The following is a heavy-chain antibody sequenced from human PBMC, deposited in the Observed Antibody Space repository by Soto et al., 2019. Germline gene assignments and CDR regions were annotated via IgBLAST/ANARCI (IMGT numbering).Heavy chain of an antibody. J-gene: IGHJ6*02. CDR3: ARRGGYCSSTSCYTSYYGMDV. D-gene: IGHD2-2*02. CDR2: IYHSGST. CDR1: GGSISSSNW. Sequence: SDTLSLTCAVSGGSISSSNWWSWVRQPPGKGLEWIGEIYHSGSTNYNPSLKSRVTISVDKSKNQFSLKLSSVTAADTAVYYCARRGGYCSSTSCYTSYYGMDVWGQGTTVTVS. V-gene: IGHV4-4*02.